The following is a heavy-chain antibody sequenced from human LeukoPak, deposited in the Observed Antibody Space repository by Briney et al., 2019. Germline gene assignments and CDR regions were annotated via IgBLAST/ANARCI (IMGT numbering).Heavy chain of an antibody. CDR1: GYTFTGYY. CDR2: INPNSGGT. Sequence: ASVKVSCKASGYTFTGYYMHWVRRAPGQGLEWMGWINPNSGGTNYAQKFQGRVTMTRDTSISTAYMELSRLRSDDTAVYYCARDLIRITMVRGVPVLNWFDPWGQGTLVTVSS. CDR3: ARDLIRITMVRGVPVLNWFDP. D-gene: IGHD3-10*01. V-gene: IGHV1-2*02. J-gene: IGHJ5*02.